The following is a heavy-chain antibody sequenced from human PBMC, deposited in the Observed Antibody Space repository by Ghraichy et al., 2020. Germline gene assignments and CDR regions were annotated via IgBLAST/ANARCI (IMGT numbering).Heavy chain of an antibody. CDR3: AREGEGYFDY. V-gene: IGHV4-30-2*01. J-gene: IGHJ4*02. CDR2: IYHSGST. CDR1: GGSISSGGYS. D-gene: IGHD3-10*01. Sequence: SETLSLTCAVSGGSISSGGYSWSWIRQPPGKGLEWIGYIYHSGSTYYNPSLKSRVTISVDRSKNQFSLKLSSVTAADTAVYYCAREGEGYFDYWGQGTLVTVSS.